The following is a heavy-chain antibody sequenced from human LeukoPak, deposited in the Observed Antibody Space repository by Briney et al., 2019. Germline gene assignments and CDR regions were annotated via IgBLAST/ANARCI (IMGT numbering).Heavy chain of an antibody. D-gene: IGHD3-22*01. CDR1: GFSFRTYA. V-gene: IGHV3-23*01. CDR2: ISDNGGRT. CDR3: AREYDSSWPS. Sequence: RAGGSLGLSCAASGFSFRTYATSWVRQAPGKGLEWVSAISDNGGRTYYADSVKGRFTISRDNSKNTLFVQMNSLRAEDTGVYYCAREYDSSWPSWGQGTLVTVSS. J-gene: IGHJ5*02.